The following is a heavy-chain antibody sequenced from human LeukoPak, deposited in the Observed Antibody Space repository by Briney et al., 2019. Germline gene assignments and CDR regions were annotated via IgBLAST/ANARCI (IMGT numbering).Heavy chain of an antibody. D-gene: IGHD3-10*01. CDR1: GGSISSYY. V-gene: IGHV4-59*12. J-gene: IGHJ3*02. CDR3: ARVPAYGSGSYSGTIAFDI. CDR2: IYYSGST. Sequence: KPSETLSLTCTVSGGSISSYYWSWIRQPPGKGLEWIGSIYYSGSTYYNPSLKSRVTISVDTSKNQFSLKLSSVTAADTAVYYCARVPAYGSGSYSGTIAFDIWGQGTMVTVSS.